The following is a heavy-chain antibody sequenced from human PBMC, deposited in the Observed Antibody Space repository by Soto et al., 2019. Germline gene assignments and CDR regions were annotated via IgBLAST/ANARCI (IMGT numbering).Heavy chain of an antibody. V-gene: IGHV3-74*01. CDR2: INSDGSST. J-gene: IGHJ4*02. D-gene: IGHD1-26*01. Sequence: GGSLRLSCAASGFTFGGYWMSWVRQAPGRGLVWVSRINSDGSSTSYADSVKGRFTISRDNAKNTLYLQMNSLRAEDTAVYYCARRGPGGSSFDYWGQGTLVTVSS. CDR3: ARRGPGGSSFDY. CDR1: GFTFGGYW.